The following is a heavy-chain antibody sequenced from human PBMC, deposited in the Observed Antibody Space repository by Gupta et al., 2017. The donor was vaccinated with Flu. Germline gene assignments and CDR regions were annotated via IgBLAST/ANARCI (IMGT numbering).Heavy chain of an antibody. CDR1: LTFSSQA. J-gene: IGHJ4*02. CDR2: ISAAGSP. Sequence: LTFSSQAMQWVRQAPGKGLEWGSAISAAGSPYYADSVRGRFTVSSDNANTVYLELNSLRVDDTAVYFCARDPYPVKGGLDIWGQGTLVTVSS. V-gene: IGHV3-23*01. CDR3: ARDPYPVKGGLDI. D-gene: IGHD4-17*01.